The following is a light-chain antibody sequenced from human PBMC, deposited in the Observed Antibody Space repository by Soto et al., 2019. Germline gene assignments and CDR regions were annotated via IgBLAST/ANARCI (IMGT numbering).Light chain of an antibody. Sequence: EVVMTQSPATLSVSPGERATLSCRASQRISSNLAWYQQNPGQAPRLLIYHATARATGIPSRLSGSQSGTEFTLTISSLQPDDFATYYCQHYNSYSEAFGQGTKVHIK. CDR1: QRISSN. CDR3: QHYNSYSEA. J-gene: IGKJ1*01. CDR2: HAT. V-gene: IGKV3-15*01.